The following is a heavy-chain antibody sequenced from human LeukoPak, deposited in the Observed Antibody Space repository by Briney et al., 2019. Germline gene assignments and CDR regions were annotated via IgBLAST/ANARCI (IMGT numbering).Heavy chain of an antibody. CDR1: GFTFSAYS. V-gene: IGHV3-48*01. Sequence: GGSLRLSCATSGFTFSAYSMIWVRQTPGKGLECLSYITSSSDSIHYADSVRGRFTVSRDNSKNTLYLQMDSLRAEDTAVYYCARDKAWNYFDYWGQGTLVTVSS. D-gene: IGHD3-3*01. CDR3: ARDKAWNYFDY. CDR2: ITSSSDSI. J-gene: IGHJ4*02.